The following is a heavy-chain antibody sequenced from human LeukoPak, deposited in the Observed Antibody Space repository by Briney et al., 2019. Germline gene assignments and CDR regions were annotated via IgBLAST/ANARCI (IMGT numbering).Heavy chain of an antibody. J-gene: IGHJ6*02. Sequence: GGSLRLSCAASGFTLSSYSMNWVRQAPGKGLEWVSSISSSSSYIYYADSVKGRFTISRDNAKNSLYLQMNSLRAEDTAVYYCARDQGIAAPNHPYYGMDVWGQGTTVTVSS. CDR1: GFTLSSYS. V-gene: IGHV3-21*01. D-gene: IGHD6-13*01. CDR3: ARDQGIAAPNHPYYGMDV. CDR2: ISSSSSYI.